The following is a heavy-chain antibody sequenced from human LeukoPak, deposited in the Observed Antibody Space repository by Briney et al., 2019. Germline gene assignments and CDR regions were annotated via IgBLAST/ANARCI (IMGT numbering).Heavy chain of an antibody. Sequence: GGSLRLSCAASGFTFSSYTMNWVRQAPGKGLEWVSSISGSSSYIYCADSVKGRFTISRDNAKNSLYLQMNSLSAEDTAVYFFARTYYYDSSGYYLTNYYYYYYYMHVWGKGTTVTVSS. D-gene: IGHD3-22*01. CDR2: ISGSSSYI. J-gene: IGHJ6*03. CDR1: GFTFSSYT. CDR3: ARTYYYDSSGYYLTNYYYYYYYMHV. V-gene: IGHV3-21*01.